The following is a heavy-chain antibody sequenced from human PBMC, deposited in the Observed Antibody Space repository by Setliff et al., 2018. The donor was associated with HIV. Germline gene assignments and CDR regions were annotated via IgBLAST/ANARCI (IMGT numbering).Heavy chain of an antibody. J-gene: IGHJ4*02. CDR1: GFSFSSHW. CDR2: IKEDGSER. D-gene: IGHD3-9*01. CDR3: ARVYYDLLTAEAANFDY. Sequence: GGSLRLSCAASGFSFSSHWMSWVRQAPGKWLEWVANIKEDGSERYYVESVKGRFIISRDNARNSLHLQMNSLGVEDTAVYYCARVYYDLLTAEAANFDYWGQGTLVTVSS. V-gene: IGHV3-7*04.